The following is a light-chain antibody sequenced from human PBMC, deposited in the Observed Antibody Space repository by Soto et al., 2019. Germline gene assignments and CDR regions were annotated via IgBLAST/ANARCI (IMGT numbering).Light chain of an antibody. CDR1: SSDIGGYNY. Sequence: QSALTQPASVSGSPGQSITISCTGTSSDIGGYNYVSWYQHHPGEVPKLIIYEVGNRPSGVSNRFSGSKSGNTASLTISGLQAEDEADYYCSSYTSTFTLVFGGGTKVTVL. CDR3: SSYTSTFTLV. CDR2: EVG. J-gene: IGLJ2*01. V-gene: IGLV2-14*01.